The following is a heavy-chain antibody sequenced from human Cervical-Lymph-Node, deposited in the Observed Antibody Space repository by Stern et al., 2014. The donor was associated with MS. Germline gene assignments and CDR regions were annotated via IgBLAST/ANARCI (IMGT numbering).Heavy chain of an antibody. CDR1: GFTFSSHW. V-gene: IGHV3-74*03. D-gene: IGHD6-13*01. J-gene: IGHJ4*02. CDR2: IYGDGSST. Sequence: VQLVESGGGLVQPGGSLRLSCAASGFTFSSHWMHWVRQAPGKGLVWVSRIYGDGSSTKYADSVKGRFTISRYNAKSTLYLQMNSLRAEDSAVYYCARDAWPAASGPLIDYWGRGTLVTVSS. CDR3: ARDAWPAASGPLIDY.